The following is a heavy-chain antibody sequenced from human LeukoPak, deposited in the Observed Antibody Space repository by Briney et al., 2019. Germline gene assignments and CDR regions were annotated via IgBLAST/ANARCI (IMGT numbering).Heavy chain of an antibody. J-gene: IGHJ6*04. CDR1: GFTFSSYE. CDR2: ISSSGSTI. V-gene: IGHV3-48*03. CDR3: AELSITMIGGV. D-gene: IGHD3-10*02. Sequence: GGSLRLSCAASGFTFSSYEMNWVRQAPGKGLEWVSYISSSGSTIYYADSVKGRFTISRDNAKNSLYLQMNSLRAEDAAVYYCAELSITMIGGVWGKGTTVTISS.